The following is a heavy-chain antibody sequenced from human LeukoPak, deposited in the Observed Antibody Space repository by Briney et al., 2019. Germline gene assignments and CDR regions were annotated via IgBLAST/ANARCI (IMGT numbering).Heavy chain of an antibody. Sequence: PGMSLRLSCAASGFTFTNYAMHWVRQAPGKGLEWVAFIRYDGSNKYYADSVKGRFTISRDNSKNTLYLQMNSLRAEDTAVYYCAKGYCSGGRCSDAFDIWGQGTMVTVSS. V-gene: IGHV3-30*02. CDR1: GFTFTNYA. CDR3: AKGYCSGGRCSDAFDI. CDR2: IRYDGSNK. D-gene: IGHD2-15*01. J-gene: IGHJ3*02.